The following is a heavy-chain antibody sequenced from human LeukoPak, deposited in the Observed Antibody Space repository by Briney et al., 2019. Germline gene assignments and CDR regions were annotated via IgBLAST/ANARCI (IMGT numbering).Heavy chain of an antibody. CDR1: GDSISSGSSY. V-gene: IGHV4-39*01. CDR3: ARLMVWYFDY. D-gene: IGHD2-8*01. J-gene: IGHJ4*02. CDR2: IYYSGST. Sequence: SETLSLTCSVSGDSISSGSSYWAWIRQPPGKGLEWIGKIYYSGSTYYNPSLRGRVTISVDTSKNLFSLKLTSVTAADTAVYYCARLMVWYFDYWGQGTLVTVSS.